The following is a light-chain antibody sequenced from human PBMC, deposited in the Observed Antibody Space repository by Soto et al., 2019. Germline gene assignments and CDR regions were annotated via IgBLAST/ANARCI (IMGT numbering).Light chain of an antibody. CDR3: GTWDSSLSAYV. Sequence: SGLTQPPSVAASPGQKVTIPIPGNSPKIGNNYVSWYQQLPGTAPKFLIYENNKRPSGIPDRFSGSKSGTSATLGITGLQTGDEADYYCGTWDSSLSAYVFGTGTKVTVL. V-gene: IGLV1-51*02. J-gene: IGLJ1*01. CDR2: ENN. CDR1: SPKIGNNY.